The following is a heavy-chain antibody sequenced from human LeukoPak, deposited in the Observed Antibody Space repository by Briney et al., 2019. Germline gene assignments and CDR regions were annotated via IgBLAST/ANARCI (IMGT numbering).Heavy chain of an antibody. Sequence: ASVKDSCKASGYKFTNYGISWVRQAPGQGLEWMGWISAYNGNTNYAQKLQGRVTMTTDTSTSTAYMELRSLRSDDTAVYYCAARGYCSGGSCPGDAFDIWGRGTMVTVSS. CDR1: GYKFTNYG. CDR2: ISAYNGNT. CDR3: AARGYCSGGSCPGDAFDI. V-gene: IGHV1-18*01. J-gene: IGHJ3*02. D-gene: IGHD2-15*01.